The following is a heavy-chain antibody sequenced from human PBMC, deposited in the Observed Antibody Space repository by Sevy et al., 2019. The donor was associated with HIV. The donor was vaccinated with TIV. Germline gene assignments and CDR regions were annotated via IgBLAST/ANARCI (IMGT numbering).Heavy chain of an antibody. D-gene: IGHD2-15*01. CDR2: INPNSGGT. V-gene: IGHV1-2*04. Sequence: ASVKVSCKASGYTFTGYYMHWERQAPGRGLEWMGWINPNSGGTNYAQKFQGWVTMTRDTSISTAYMELSRLRSDDTAVYYCARANSHCSGGSCYPMVFDYWGQGTLVTVSS. CDR1: GYTFTGYY. J-gene: IGHJ4*02. CDR3: ARANSHCSGGSCYPMVFDY.